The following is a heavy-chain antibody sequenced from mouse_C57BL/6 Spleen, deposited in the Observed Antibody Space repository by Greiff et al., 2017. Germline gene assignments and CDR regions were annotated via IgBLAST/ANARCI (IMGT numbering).Heavy chain of an antibody. V-gene: IGHV1-80*01. CDR2: IYPGDGDT. Sequence: VMLVESGAELVKPGASVKISCKASGYAFSSYWMNWVKQRPGKGLEWIGQIYPGDGDTNYNGKFKGKATLTADKSSSTAYMQLSSLTSEDSAVYFCARVTTVVDWYFDVWGTGTTVTVSS. J-gene: IGHJ1*03. CDR3: ARVTTVVDWYFDV. CDR1: GYAFSSYW. D-gene: IGHD1-1*01.